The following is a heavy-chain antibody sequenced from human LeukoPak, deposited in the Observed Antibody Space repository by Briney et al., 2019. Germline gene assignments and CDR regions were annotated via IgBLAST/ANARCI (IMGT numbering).Heavy chain of an antibody. CDR2: IYPGDSDT. CDR1: GYSFTSYW. Sequence: PGESLKISCKGSGYSFTSYWIGWVRQMPGKGLEWMGIIYPGDSDTRYSPSFQGQVTISADKSISTAYLQGSSLKASDTAMYYCARHRGDFNYYDSSGYYYSDYWGQGTLVTVSS. D-gene: IGHD3-22*01. CDR3: ARHRGDFNYYDSSGYYYSDY. V-gene: IGHV5-51*01. J-gene: IGHJ4*02.